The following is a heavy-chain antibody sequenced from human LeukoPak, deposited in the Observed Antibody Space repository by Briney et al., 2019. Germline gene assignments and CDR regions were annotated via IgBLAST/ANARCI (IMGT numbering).Heavy chain of an antibody. V-gene: IGHV4-59*12. Sequence: PSETLSLTCTVSGASITDFYYYWIRQSPGKGVESIGHIRYGGRTNYNPSLESRLTISLDTSKNQVSLTLSSVTAADTAVYFCARRIVGTGWGQENWLDPWGQGTLVTVSS. CDR1: GASITDFY. J-gene: IGHJ5*02. CDR2: IRYGGRT. D-gene: IGHD1-26*01. CDR3: ARRIVGTGWGQENWLDP.